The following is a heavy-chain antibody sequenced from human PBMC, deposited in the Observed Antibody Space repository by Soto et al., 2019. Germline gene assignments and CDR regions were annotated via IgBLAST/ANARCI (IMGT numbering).Heavy chain of an antibody. CDR1: GGSISSSNW. J-gene: IGHJ6*03. CDR2: IYHSGST. D-gene: IGHD2-15*01. CDR3: ARHRLGYCSGGSCPIYYYYYMAV. Sequence: SETLSLTCAVSGGSISSSNWWSWVRQPPGKGLEWIGEIYHSGSTNYNPSLKSRVTISVDKSKNQFSLKLSSVTDADTAVYYCARHRLGYCSGGSCPIYYYYYMAVWGKGTTVTVSS. V-gene: IGHV4-4*02.